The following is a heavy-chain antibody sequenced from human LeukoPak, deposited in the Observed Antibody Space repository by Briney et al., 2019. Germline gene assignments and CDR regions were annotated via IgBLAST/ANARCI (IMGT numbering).Heavy chain of an antibody. CDR1: GGTFSTYA. CDR2: ISAYNGNT. CDR3: AREFYDSSGYYYFDY. V-gene: IGHV1-18*01. Sequence: ASVKVSCKASGGTFSTYAISWVRQAPGQGLEWMGWISAYNGNTNYAQKLQGRVTMTTDTSTSTAYMELRSLRSDDTAVYHCAREFYDSSGYYYFDYWGQGTLVTVSS. D-gene: IGHD3-22*01. J-gene: IGHJ4*02.